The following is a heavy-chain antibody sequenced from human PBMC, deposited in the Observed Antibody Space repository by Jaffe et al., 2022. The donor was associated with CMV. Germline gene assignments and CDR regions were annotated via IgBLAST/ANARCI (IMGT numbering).Heavy chain of an antibody. CDR2: ISGGADIT. CDR1: GFTFSKYA. D-gene: IGHD3-9*01. J-gene: IGHJ3*01. CDR3: AKDGRYDMSTGYGDAFDF. Sequence: EVQLLESGGGLVQPGGSLRLSCAASGFTFSKYAMSWVRQPPGKGLEWVSVISGGADITYYADSVTGRFTISRDNSKNTMYLQMNGLRAEDTAVYYCAKDGRYDMSTGYGDAFDFWGQGTVVTVSS. V-gene: IGHV3-23*01.